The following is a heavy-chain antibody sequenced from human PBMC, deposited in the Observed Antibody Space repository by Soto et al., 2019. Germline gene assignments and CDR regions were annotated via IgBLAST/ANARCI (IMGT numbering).Heavy chain of an antibody. D-gene: IGHD3-3*01. V-gene: IGHV4-30-4*01. Sequence: PSETLSLTCTVSGGSISSGDYYWSWIRQPPGKGLEWIGYIYYSGSTYYNPSLKSRVTISVDTSKNQFSLKLSSVTAADTAVYYGARDEMIQVRFLEWSPTTYYYYGMDVWGQGTTVTVSS. CDR2: IYYSGST. J-gene: IGHJ6*02. CDR3: ARDEMIQVRFLEWSPTTYYYYGMDV. CDR1: GGSISSGDYY.